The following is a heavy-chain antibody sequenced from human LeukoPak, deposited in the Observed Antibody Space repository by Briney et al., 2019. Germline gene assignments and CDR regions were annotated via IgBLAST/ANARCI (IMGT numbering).Heavy chain of an antibody. CDR1: GGTFSSYA. CDR2: IIPIFGTA. Sequence: VKVSCKASGGTFSSYAISWVRQAPGQGLEWMGGIIPIFGTANYAQKFQGRVTITADESTSTAYMELSSLRSEDTAVYYCASTIVVVPAAIADAGPYYYGMDVWGQGTTVTVSS. J-gene: IGHJ6*02. CDR3: ASTIVVVPAAIADAGPYYYGMDV. V-gene: IGHV1-69*13. D-gene: IGHD2-2*01.